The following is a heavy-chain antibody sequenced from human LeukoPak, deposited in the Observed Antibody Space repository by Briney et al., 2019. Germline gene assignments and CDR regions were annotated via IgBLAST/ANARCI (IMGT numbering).Heavy chain of an antibody. CDR3: VRDFRSADY. V-gene: IGHV3-74*01. J-gene: IGHJ4*02. CDR2: ICPDGTVT. CDR1: GFTFSTYC. Sequence: QSGGSLRLSCAASGFTFSTYCMHWVRQAPGKGPMWVSRICPDGTVTNYAGSVKARFIISRDNARNTVYLQMNSLRVEDTAVYYCVRDFRSADYWGQGTLVTVSS.